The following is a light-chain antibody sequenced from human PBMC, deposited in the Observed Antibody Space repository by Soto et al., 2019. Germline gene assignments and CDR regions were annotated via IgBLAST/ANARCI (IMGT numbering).Light chain of an antibody. CDR1: QSVSSN. Sequence: EIAMTQSPGTLSVSPGERATLSCRASQSVSSNLAWYQQKPGQAPRLLIYDASTRATGIPARFSGSGSGTEFTLTISSLQSEDFAVYFCQQYNNWPRTFGQGTKVEIK. CDR3: QQYNNWPRT. V-gene: IGKV3-15*01. CDR2: DAS. J-gene: IGKJ1*01.